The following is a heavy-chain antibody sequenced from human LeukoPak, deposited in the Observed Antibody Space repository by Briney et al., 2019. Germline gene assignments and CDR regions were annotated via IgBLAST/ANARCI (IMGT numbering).Heavy chain of an antibody. CDR2: INHSGST. V-gene: IGHV4-34*01. J-gene: IGHJ6*03. Sequence: SETLSLTCAVYGGSFSDYHWSWTRQPPGKGLEWIGEINHSGSTTYNPSLKSRVTISIDTSKNQFSLKLSSVTAADTAVYYCARVSTIFYYMDVWGKGTTVTVSS. CDR3: ARVSTIFYYMDV. CDR1: GGSFSDYH. D-gene: IGHD5/OR15-5a*01.